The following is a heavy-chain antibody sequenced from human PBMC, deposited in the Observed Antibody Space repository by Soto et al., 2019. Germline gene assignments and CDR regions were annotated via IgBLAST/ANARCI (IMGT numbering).Heavy chain of an antibody. CDR3: ARSGYSYGPFDY. J-gene: IGHJ4*02. CDR1: GFTVRSTY. Sequence: EVQLVESGGGLIQPGGSLRLSCAASGFTVRSTYMRWVRQAPGKGLEWVSVTYSGGSTYYADSVKGRFTISRDNSKNTLYLQMNSLRAEDTAVYYCARSGYSYGPFDYWGQGTLVTVSS. V-gene: IGHV3-53*01. D-gene: IGHD5-18*01. CDR2: TYSGGST.